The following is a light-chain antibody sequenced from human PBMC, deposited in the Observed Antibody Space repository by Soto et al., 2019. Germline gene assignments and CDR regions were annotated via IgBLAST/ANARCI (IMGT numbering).Light chain of an antibody. CDR2: EVS. J-gene: IGLJ3*02. CDR3: TSYSRYRVLV. CDR1: SSDIGGYKY. Sequence: QSLLTQPASLSGSLGQSITISRTGTSSDIGGYKYVSWYQQHPGKAPKLIIFEVSNRPSGVSDRFSGSNSGNTASLTISGLQAEDEADYYCTSYSRYRVLVFGGGTKVTVL. V-gene: IGLV2-14*01.